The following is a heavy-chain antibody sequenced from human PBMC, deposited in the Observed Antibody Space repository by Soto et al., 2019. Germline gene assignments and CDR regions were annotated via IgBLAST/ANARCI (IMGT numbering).Heavy chain of an antibody. D-gene: IGHD4-17*01. V-gene: IGHV3-15*01. CDR1: GITFSNVR. Sequence: EVQLVASGGGLVKPGESLRLSGAGSGITFSNVRMTWVRPAPGTGLEWLGRIKSKTDGGTEDYPPAVKGRCTISRDDSKNMMYLQLNSLKTEDTAVYYCTTDYGWAFDIWGQGTMVTVSS. CDR3: TTDYGWAFDI. J-gene: IGHJ3*02. CDR2: IKSKTDGGTE.